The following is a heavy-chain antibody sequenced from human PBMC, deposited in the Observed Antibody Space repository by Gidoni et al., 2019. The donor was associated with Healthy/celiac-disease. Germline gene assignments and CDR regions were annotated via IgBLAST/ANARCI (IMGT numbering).Heavy chain of an antibody. D-gene: IGHD6-6*01. CDR3: ARDHSIAYTISTKSSDAFDI. V-gene: IGHV4-30-4*01. CDR1: GGSISSGDYY. J-gene: IGHJ3*02. CDR2: IYYSGST. Sequence: QVQLQESGPGLVKPSQTLSLTCTVSGGSISSGDYYWSWIRQPPGQGLEWIGYIYYSGSTYYNPSLKSRVTISVDTSKNQFSLKLSSVTAADTAVYYCARDHSIAYTISTKSSDAFDIWGQGTMVTVSS.